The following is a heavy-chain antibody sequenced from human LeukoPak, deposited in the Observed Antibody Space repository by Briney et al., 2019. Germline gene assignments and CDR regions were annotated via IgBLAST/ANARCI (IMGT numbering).Heavy chain of an antibody. D-gene: IGHD2-2*01. CDR2: INSDGSST. CDR3: ASPYCSSTSCYGFFDY. V-gene: IGHV3-74*01. J-gene: IGHJ4*02. Sequence: GGSLRLSCAASGFTFSSYWMHWVRQAPGRGLVWVSRINSDGSSTSYADSVKGRFTISRDNAKNTLYLQMNSLRAEDTAVYYCASPYCSSTSCYGFFDYWGQGTLVTVSS. CDR1: GFTFSSYW.